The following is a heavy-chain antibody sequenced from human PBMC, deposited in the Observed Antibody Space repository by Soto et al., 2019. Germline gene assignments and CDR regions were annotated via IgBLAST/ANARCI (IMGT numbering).Heavy chain of an antibody. CDR1: RFAVSGCN. CDR2: ISTTGSTI. CDR3: GRPSPSDY. Sequence: LRFSDPASRFAVSGCNMNWIRQAPGKALEWVSYISTTGSTIYYADSVKGRFTISRDNTKNSLYLQMGSLRAEDMAVYYCGRPSPSDYCGRGPLV. J-gene: IGHJ4*02. V-gene: IGHV3-11*01.